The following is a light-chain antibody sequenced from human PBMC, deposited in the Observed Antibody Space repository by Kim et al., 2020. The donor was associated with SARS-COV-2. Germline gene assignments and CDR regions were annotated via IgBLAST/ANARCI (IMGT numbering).Light chain of an antibody. Sequence: SLGDKVTITCWASKGISTDLSWYKQKPGKAPKLLFYAASTLQSGGPSRFRGSGSGTDFTLTISSLQPEDFATYYCQQRNSYPLTFGAGTKVDIK. CDR1: KGISTD. V-gene: IGKV1-9*01. CDR3: QQRNSYPLT. J-gene: IGKJ4*01. CDR2: AAS.